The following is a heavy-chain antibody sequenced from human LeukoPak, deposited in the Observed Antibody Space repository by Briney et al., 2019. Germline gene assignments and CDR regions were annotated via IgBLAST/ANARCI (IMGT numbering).Heavy chain of an antibody. J-gene: IGHJ4*01. CDR2: ISGSGSDM. V-gene: IGHV3-11*01. Sequence: GGSLRLSCAASGFTFSSHGMSWIRQTPGKGLEWLAYISGSGSDMYYADSVKGRFTISRDNAKNSLFLQMNSLRPDDTALYYCSTDPRLLIYWGHGTLVTVSS. D-gene: IGHD2-8*01. CDR3: STDPRLLIY. CDR1: GFTFSSHG.